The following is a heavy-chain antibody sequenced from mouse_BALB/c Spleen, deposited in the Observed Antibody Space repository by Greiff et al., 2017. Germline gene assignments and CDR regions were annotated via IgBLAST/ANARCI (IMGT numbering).Heavy chain of an antibody. J-gene: IGHJ2*01. D-gene: IGHD2-14*01. Sequence: VQGVESGPGLVAPSQSLSITCTVSGFSLTGYGVNWVRQPPGKGLEWLGMIWGDGSTDYNSALKSRLSISKDNSKSQVFLKMNSLQTDDTARYYCARDRNYYGYPTDFEDWGEGTTRTVAA. CDR3: ARDRNYYGYPTDFED. V-gene: IGHV2-6-7*01. CDR2: IWGDGST. CDR1: GFSLTGYG.